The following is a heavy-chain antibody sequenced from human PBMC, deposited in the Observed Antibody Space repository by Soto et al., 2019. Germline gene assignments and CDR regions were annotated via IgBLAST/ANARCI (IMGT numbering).Heavy chain of an antibody. V-gene: IGHV4-34*01. Sequence: PSETLSLTCAVYGGSVSGYYWSGIRQPPGKGLEWIGEINHSGSTNYNPSLKSRVTISVDTSKNQFSLKLSSVTAADTAVYYCARVMINSGGSPPTSDYWGQGTLVTVSS. CDR1: GGSVSGYY. CDR3: ARVMINSGGSPPTSDY. J-gene: IGHJ4*02. CDR2: INHSGST. D-gene: IGHD2-15*01.